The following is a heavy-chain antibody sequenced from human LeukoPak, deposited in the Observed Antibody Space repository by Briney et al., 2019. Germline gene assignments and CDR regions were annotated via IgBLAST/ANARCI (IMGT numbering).Heavy chain of an antibody. V-gene: IGHV4-39*07. J-gene: IGHJ4*02. Sequence: PSETLSLTCTVSGGSISSSSYYWGWIRQPPGKGLEWIGSIYYSGSTYYNPSLKSRVTISVDTSKNQFSLKLSSVTAADTAVYYCARDGYSSSDDHDYWGQGTLVTVSS. CDR3: ARDGYSSSDDHDY. CDR1: GGSISSSSYY. CDR2: IYYSGST. D-gene: IGHD6-6*01.